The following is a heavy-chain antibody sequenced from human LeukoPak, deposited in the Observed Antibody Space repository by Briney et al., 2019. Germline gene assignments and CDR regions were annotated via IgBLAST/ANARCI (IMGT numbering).Heavy chain of an antibody. CDR3: ARDKQPGDQ. CDR2: IYYSGST. Sequence: SETLSLTCTVSGGSISPYYWNWIRQPPGKGLEWIGYIYYSGSTHYNPSLKSRVTISVDTSKNQFSLRLSSVTAADTAVYYCARDKQPGDQWGQGTLVTVSS. CDR1: GGSISPYY. V-gene: IGHV4-59*13. J-gene: IGHJ5*02. D-gene: IGHD6-13*01.